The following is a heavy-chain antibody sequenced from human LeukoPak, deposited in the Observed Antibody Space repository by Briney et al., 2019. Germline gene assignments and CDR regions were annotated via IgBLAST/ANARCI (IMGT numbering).Heavy chain of an antibody. CDR3: AREGLGGVIVD. V-gene: IGHV1-8*01. J-gene: IGHJ4*02. CDR2: MNPNSGNT. Sequence: ASVTVSCKASNYTFSSYGISWVRQATGQGLEWMGWMNPNSGNTGYAQKFQGRVTITRNTSISTAYMELSSLRSEGTAVYYCAREGLGGVIVDWGQGTLVTVSS. D-gene: IGHD3-16*02. CDR1: NYTFSSYG.